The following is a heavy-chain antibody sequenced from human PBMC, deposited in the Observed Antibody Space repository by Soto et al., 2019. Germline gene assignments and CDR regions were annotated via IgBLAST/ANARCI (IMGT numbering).Heavy chain of an antibody. CDR1: GGSISSSSYY. Sequence: QLQLQESGPGLVKPSETLSLTCTVSGGSISSSSYYWGWIRQPPGKGLEWIGSIYYSGSTYYNPSLKSRVTISVDTSKNQFSLKLSSVTAADTAVYYCARERDLYCISTSCYMQNYYYYYGMDVWGQGTTVTVSS. J-gene: IGHJ6*02. CDR2: IYYSGST. CDR3: ARERDLYCISTSCYMQNYYYYYGMDV. V-gene: IGHV4-39*02. D-gene: IGHD2-2*02.